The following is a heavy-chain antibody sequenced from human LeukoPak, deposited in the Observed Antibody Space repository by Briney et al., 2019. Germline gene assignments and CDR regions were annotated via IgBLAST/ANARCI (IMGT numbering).Heavy chain of an antibody. J-gene: IGHJ5*02. V-gene: IGHV6-1*01. D-gene: IGHD3-10*01. CDR2: IYYRSKWYN. CDR3: TRVGEASKWFDP. Sequence: SQTLSLTCAISGDSVSSNSATWNWIRQSPSRGLEWLGRIYYRSKWYNDYELSVKSRMSINSDTSKNQFSLQLDSVTPEDTAVYYCTRVGEASKWFDPWGQGSLVTVSS. CDR1: GDSVSSNSAT.